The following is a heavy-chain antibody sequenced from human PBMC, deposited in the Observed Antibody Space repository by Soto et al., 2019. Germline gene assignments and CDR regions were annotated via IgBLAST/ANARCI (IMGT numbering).Heavy chain of an antibody. CDR3: ARGRVDTVDTSGFYQX. CDR1: GGSFSAYY. Sequence: SETLSLTFAVYGGSFSAYYWSWIRQPPGKGLEWILKINHSGGTSYNPSLKSRVTISVDTSKSQFSLKLTSVTAADRAVYYCARGRVDTVDTSGFYQXWGQGTPVTVSX. V-gene: IGHV4-34*01. D-gene: IGHD3-22*01. J-gene: IGHJ4*02. CDR2: INHSGGT.